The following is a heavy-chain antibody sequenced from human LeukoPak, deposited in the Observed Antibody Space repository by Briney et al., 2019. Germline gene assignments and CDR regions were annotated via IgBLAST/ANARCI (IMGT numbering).Heavy chain of an antibody. J-gene: IGHJ3*02. D-gene: IGHD3-16*01. CDR1: GYTFISYW. V-gene: IGHV5-51*01. Sequence: GGSLKISCKGSGYTFISYWSGWVPQIPGKGREWMGIIYTGDSDTRYSPSFQGQVTVSADKSIRSAYLQWSSLKASDTAMYYCARHRDYVPDIWGQGTMVTVSS. CDR3: ARHRDYVPDI. CDR2: IYTGDSDT.